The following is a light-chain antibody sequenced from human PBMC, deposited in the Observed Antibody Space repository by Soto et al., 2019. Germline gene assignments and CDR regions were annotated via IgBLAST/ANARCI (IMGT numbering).Light chain of an antibody. CDR2: EAT. CDR1: SSDVGSYNL. CDR3: CAYAGSGTVV. J-gene: IGLJ3*02. V-gene: IGLV2-23*01. Sequence: QSVLTQPASVSGSPEQSITISCTGTSSDVGSYNLVSWYQQHPGKAPKVMIYEATKRPSGVSNRFSGSKSGNAASLTISGPQAEYEGFYSCCAYAGSGTVVFGGGTKLPVL.